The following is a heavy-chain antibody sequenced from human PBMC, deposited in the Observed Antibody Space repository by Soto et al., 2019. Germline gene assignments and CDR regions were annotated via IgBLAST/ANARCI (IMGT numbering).Heavy chain of an antibody. J-gene: IGHJ3*01. D-gene: IGHD6-19*01. CDR1: GFTFSSYA. CDR2: ISGSGGVT. Sequence: EVQLLESGGGLVQPGGSQRLSCAASGFTFSSYAMSWVRQGPGKGLEWVTLISGSGGVTDYADSVKGRFTVSRDNSKNTMYLELNSLTAGDTAIYYCAKIHSGSSEDALDVWGQGTVVTVSS. CDR3: AKIHSGSSEDALDV. V-gene: IGHV3-23*01.